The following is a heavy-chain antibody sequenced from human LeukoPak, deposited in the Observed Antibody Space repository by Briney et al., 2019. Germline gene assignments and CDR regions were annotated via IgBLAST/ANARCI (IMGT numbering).Heavy chain of an antibody. CDR2: INPNSGGT. V-gene: IGHV1-2*02. Sequence: GASVKVSCKASGYTFNGYYMHWVRQAPGQGLEWMGWINPNSGGTNYAQKFQGRVTMTRDTSISTAYMELSRLRSDDTAVYYCARTGPYYDFWSGYHTPYYFDYWGQGTLVTVSS. CDR3: ARTGPYYDFWSGYHTPYYFDY. D-gene: IGHD3-3*01. CDR1: GYTFNGYY. J-gene: IGHJ4*02.